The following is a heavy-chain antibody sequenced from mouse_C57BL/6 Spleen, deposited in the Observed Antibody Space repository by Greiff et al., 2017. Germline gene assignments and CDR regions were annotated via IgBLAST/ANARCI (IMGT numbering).Heavy chain of an antibody. D-gene: IGHD2-4*01. J-gene: IGHJ4*01. Sequence: VMLVESGAELVKPGASVKLSCKASGYTFTEYTIHWVKQRSGQGLEWIGWFYPGSGSIKYNEKFKDKATLTADKSSSTVYMELSRLTSEDSAVYFCARHPYYDYDGGYAMDYWGQGTSVTVSS. CDR3: ARHPYYDYDGGYAMDY. CDR1: GYTFTEYT. V-gene: IGHV1-62-2*01. CDR2: FYPGSGSI.